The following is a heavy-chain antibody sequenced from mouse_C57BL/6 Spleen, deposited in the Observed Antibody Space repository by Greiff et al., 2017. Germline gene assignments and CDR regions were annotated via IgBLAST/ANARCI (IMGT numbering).Heavy chain of an antibody. D-gene: IGHD3-3*01. CDR2: ISYDGSN. V-gene: IGHV3-6*01. Sequence: EVKLQESGPGLVKPSQSLSLTCSVTGYSITSGYYWNWIRQFPGNKLEWMGYISYDGSNNYNPSLKNRISITRDTSKNQFFLKLNSVTTEDTATYYCARGDLYYAMDYWGQGTSVTVSS. J-gene: IGHJ4*01. CDR3: ARGDLYYAMDY. CDR1: GYSITSGYY.